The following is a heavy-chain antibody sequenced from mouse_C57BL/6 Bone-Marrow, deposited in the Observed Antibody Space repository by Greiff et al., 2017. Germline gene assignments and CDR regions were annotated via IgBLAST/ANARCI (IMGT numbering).Heavy chain of an antibody. J-gene: IGHJ2*01. V-gene: IGHV1-62-3*01. D-gene: IGHD2-4*01. CDR2: IDPNSGGT. CDR1: TSYW. CDR3: ASLYYDYDDFDY. Sequence: QVQLQQPGAELVKPGASVKLSFTSYWMHWVKQRPGRGLEWIGRIDPNSGGTKYNEKFKGKATLTAEKSSSTAYMQLSSLTSEDSAVYFCASLYYDYDDFDYWGQGTTLTVSS.